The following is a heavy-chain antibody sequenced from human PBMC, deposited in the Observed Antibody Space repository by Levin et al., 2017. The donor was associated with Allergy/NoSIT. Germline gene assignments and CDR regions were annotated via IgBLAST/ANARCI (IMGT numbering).Heavy chain of an antibody. CDR2: INHSGST. V-gene: IGHV4-34*01. CDR1: GGSFSGYY. D-gene: IGHD1-26*01. CDR3: ARGRAAELRL. Sequence: SSQTLSLTCAVYGGSFSGYYWSWIRQPPGKGLEWIGEINHSGSTNYNPSLKSRVTISVDTSKNQFSLKLSSVTAADTAVYYCARGRAAELRLWGQGTLVTVSS. J-gene: IGHJ4*02.